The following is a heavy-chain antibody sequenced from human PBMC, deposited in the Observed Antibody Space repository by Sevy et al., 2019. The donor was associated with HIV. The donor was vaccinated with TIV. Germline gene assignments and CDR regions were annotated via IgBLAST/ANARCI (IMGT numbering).Heavy chain of an antibody. D-gene: IGHD3-22*01. J-gene: IGHJ3*02. CDR1: GGSISSGGYY. Sequence: SETLSLTCTVSGGSISSGGYYWSWIRQHPGKGLEWIGYIYYSGSTYYNPSLKSRVTISEDTSKNQFSLKLGSVTAADTAVYYCARGMSNYDSSGYSQRAFDIWGQGTMVTVSS. CDR3: ARGMSNYDSSGYSQRAFDI. CDR2: IYYSGST. V-gene: IGHV4-31*03.